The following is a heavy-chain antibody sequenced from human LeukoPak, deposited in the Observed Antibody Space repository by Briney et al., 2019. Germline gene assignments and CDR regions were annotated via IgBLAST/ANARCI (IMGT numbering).Heavy chain of an antibody. CDR1: GASISDYY. CDR3: ARDGGGYDY. Sequence: PSETLSLTCTVSGASISDYYWGWIRQPPGSGLEWIGYISYSGGTNYNPSLKSRATISVDTSKNQFSLKVTSVTAADTAVYYRARDGGGYDYWGQGTLVTVSS. V-gene: IGHV4-59*01. CDR2: ISYSGGT. D-gene: IGHD5-12*01. J-gene: IGHJ4*02.